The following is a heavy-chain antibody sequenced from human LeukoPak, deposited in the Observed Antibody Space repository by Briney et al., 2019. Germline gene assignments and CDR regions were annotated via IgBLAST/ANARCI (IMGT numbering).Heavy chain of an antibody. CDR1: GFTFSSYS. Sequence: GGSLRLSCAASGFTFSSYSMNWVRQAPGKGLEWVSSISSSSSYIYYADSVKGRFTISRDNAKDSLYLQMNSLRAEDTAVYYCARDREDAFDIWGQGTMVTVSS. D-gene: IGHD1-26*01. V-gene: IGHV3-21*01. CDR2: ISSSSSYI. CDR3: ARDREDAFDI. J-gene: IGHJ3*02.